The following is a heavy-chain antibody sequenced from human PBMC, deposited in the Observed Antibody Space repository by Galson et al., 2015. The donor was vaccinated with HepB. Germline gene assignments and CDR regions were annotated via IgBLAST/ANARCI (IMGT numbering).Heavy chain of an antibody. Sequence: QSGAEVKKPGESLKISCKGSGYSFTSSWIGWVRQMPGKGLEWMGIIYPGDSDTRYSPSFQGQVIISADKSISTAYLQWSSLKASVTGMYYGPRLRGGNRSWVPDYWGQGTLVTVSS. D-gene: IGHD6-13*01. CDR2: IYPGDSDT. CDR3: PRLRGGNRSWVPDY. J-gene: IGHJ4*02. CDR1: GYSFTSSW. V-gene: IGHV5-51*03.